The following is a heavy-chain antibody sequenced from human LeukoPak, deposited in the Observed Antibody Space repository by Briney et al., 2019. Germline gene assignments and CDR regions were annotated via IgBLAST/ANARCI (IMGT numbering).Heavy chain of an antibody. CDR1: GFTFSSYG. D-gene: IGHD3-10*01. V-gene: IGHV3-30*18. J-gene: IGHJ4*02. Sequence: GGSLRLSCAASGFTFSSYGMHWVRQAPGKGLEWVAVISYDGSNKYYADSVKGRFTISRDNSKNTLYLQMNSLRAEDTAVYYCAKDLDYGSGSYYNGLDYWGQGTLVTVSS. CDR2: ISYDGSNK. CDR3: AKDLDYGSGSYYNGLDY.